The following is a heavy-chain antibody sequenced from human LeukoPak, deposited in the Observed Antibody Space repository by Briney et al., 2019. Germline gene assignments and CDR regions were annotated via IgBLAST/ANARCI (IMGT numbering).Heavy chain of an antibody. Sequence: SETLSLTCAVSGGSISSSNWWSWVRQPPGKGLEWIGQIYHSGSTNYNPSLKSRVTISVDTSKNQFSLKLSSVTAADTAVYYCARRIPNYVWGSYRYWYYYYYMDVWGKGTTVTISS. V-gene: IGHV4-4*02. J-gene: IGHJ6*03. CDR2: IYHSGST. CDR1: GGSISSSNW. CDR3: ARRIPNYVWGSYRYWYYYYYMDV. D-gene: IGHD3-16*02.